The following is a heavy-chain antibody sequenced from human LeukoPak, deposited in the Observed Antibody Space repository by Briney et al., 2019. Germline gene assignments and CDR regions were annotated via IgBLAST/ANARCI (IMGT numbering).Heavy chain of an antibody. Sequence: GGSLRLSCPTSGFPFSSYAMHWVRQAPGKGLEWVAVISYDGSNKYYADSVKGRFTISRDNSKNTLYLQMNSLRAEDTAVYYCARDPHAAGPGIFDCWGQGTLVTVSS. J-gene: IGHJ4*02. D-gene: IGHD6-25*01. CDR3: ARDPHAAGPGIFDC. V-gene: IGHV3-30-3*01. CDR2: ISYDGSNK. CDR1: GFPFSSYA.